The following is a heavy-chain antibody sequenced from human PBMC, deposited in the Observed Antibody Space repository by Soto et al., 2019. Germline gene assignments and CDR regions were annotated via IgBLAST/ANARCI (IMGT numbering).Heavy chain of an antibody. CDR3: ATVEMATISTQYYFDY. J-gene: IGHJ4*02. V-gene: IGHV1-69*01. CDR2: IIPIFGTA. CDR1: GGTFSSYA. D-gene: IGHD5-12*01. Sequence: QVQLVQSGAEVKKPGSSVKVSCKASGGTFSSYAISWVRQAPGQGLEWMGGIIPIFGTANYAQKFQGRVTITADESTSTAYMELSSLRSEDTAVYYCATVEMATISTQYYFDYWGQGTLVTVSS.